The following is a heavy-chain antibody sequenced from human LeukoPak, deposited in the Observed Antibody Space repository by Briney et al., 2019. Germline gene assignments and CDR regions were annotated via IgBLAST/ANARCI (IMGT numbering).Heavy chain of an antibody. CDR2: MYNSGST. V-gene: IGHV4-59*01. Sequence: PSETLSLTCTVSGGSISTYYWSWIRQPPGKGLQWIGYMYNSGSTNYNPSLKSRVTISVDTSKNQFSLKLSSVTAADTAVYYGARGGYYGLGSDCRFDPWGQGTLVTVSS. D-gene: IGHD3-10*01. CDR3: ARGGYYGLGSDCRFDP. J-gene: IGHJ5*02. CDR1: GGSISTYY.